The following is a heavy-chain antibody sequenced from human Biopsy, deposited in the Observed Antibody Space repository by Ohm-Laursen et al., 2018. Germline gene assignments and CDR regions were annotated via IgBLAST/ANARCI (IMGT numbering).Heavy chain of an antibody. CDR3: AADINVWDVNY. D-gene: IGHD1-26*01. V-gene: IGHV1-24*01. CDR1: GYTLTELS. Sequence: ASVKVSCKISGYTLTELSMHWVRQAPGKGLEWMGGFAPENGKTVYAQNFQARVSMTEDTSTDTAYMELRSLRSEDTAVYYCAADINVWDVNYWGQGTQVTVSS. CDR2: FAPENGKT. J-gene: IGHJ4*02.